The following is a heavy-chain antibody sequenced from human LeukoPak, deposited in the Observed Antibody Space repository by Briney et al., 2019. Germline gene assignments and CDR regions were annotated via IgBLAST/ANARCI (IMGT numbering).Heavy chain of an antibody. CDR2: INPAGTET. Sequence: GGSLRLSCAASRFSFSAYWMTWVRQAPGTGLEWVANINPAGTETYYVDPVKGRFTISRDNAKNLLYLQMNSLRAEDTAVYYCARFGYVAAVDLWGQGTPVTVSS. D-gene: IGHD2-15*01. V-gene: IGHV3-7*01. CDR3: ARFGYVAAVDL. CDR1: RFSFSAYW. J-gene: IGHJ4*02.